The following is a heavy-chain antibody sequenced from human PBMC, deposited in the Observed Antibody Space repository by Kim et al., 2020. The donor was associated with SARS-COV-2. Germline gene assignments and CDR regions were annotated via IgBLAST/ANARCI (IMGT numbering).Heavy chain of an antibody. D-gene: IGHD3-9*01. CDR3: ARDPRPARYFDWLLFGWFDP. CDR1: GYTFTSYA. J-gene: IGHJ5*02. CDR2: INTNTGNP. V-gene: IGHV7-4-1*02. Sequence: ASVKVSCKASGYTFTSYAMNWVRQAPGQGLEWMGWINTNTGNPTYAQGFTGRFVFSLDTSVSTAYLQISSLKAEDTAVYYCARDPRPARYFDWLLFGWFDPWGQGTLVTVSS.